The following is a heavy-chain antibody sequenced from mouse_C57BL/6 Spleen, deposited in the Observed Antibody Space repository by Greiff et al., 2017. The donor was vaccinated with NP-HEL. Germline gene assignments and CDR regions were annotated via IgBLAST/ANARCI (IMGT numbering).Heavy chain of an antibody. Sequence: QVQLKQPGAELVRPGSSVKLSCKASGYTFTSYWMDWVKQRPGQGLEWIGNIYPSDSETHYNQKFKDKATLTVDKSSSTAYMQLSSLTSEDSAVYYCARWGVTYYFDYWGQGTTLTVSS. CDR2: IYPSDSET. J-gene: IGHJ2*01. D-gene: IGHD2-5*01. CDR3: ARWGVTYYFDY. CDR1: GYTFTSYW. V-gene: IGHV1-61*01.